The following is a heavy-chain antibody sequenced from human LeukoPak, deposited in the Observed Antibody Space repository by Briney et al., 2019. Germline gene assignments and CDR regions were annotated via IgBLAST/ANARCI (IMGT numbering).Heavy chain of an antibody. CDR1: GDTFTSYG. D-gene: IGHD3-22*01. J-gene: IGHJ4*02. Sequence: SVKVSCKAPGDTFTSYGISWVRQAPGKGLEWMGGIDPIDGETNYAQKFQGRVTMTEDASTDTAYMELSSLRSEDTAVYYCATTVYDSGGYCFDYWGQGTLVTVSS. CDR3: ATTVYDSGGYCFDY. V-gene: IGHV1-69*13. CDR2: IDPIDGET.